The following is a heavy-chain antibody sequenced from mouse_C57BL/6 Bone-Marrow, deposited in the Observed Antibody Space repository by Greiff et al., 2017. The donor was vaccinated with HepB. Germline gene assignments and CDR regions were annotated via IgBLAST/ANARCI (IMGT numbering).Heavy chain of an antibody. V-gene: IGHV3-6*01. CDR3: ARWGDYAYYYAMDY. CDR1: GYSITSGYY. Sequence: ESGPGLVKPSQSLSLTCSVTGYSITSGYYWNWIRQFPGNKLEWMGYISYDGSNNYNPSLKNRISITRDTSKNQFFLKLNSVTTEDTATYYCARWGDYAYYYAMDYWGQGTSVTVSS. D-gene: IGHD2-4*01. J-gene: IGHJ4*01. CDR2: ISYDGSN.